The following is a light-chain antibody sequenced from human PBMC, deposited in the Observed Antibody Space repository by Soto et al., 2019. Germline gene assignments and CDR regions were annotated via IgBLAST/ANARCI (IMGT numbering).Light chain of an antibody. V-gene: IGKV1-5*01. J-gene: IGKJ1*01. CDR2: DAS. Sequence: DIQMTQSPSTLSASVGDRVTITCRASQSISSWLAWYQQKPGKAPKLLIYDASSLESGVPSRFSGSGSGTAFTLTSSSLQPDDFATYYCQQYNSYSQTFGHGTKVEIK. CDR3: QQYNSYSQT. CDR1: QSISSW.